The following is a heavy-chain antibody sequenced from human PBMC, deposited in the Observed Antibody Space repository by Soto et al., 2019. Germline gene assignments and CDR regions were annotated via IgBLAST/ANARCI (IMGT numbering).Heavy chain of an antibody. V-gene: IGHV4-39*01. J-gene: IGHJ4*02. CDR1: GGSISSSSYY. Sequence: PSETLSLTCTVSGGSISSSSYYWGWIRQPPGKGLEWIGSIYYSGSTYYNPSLKSRVTISVDTSKSQFSLKLSSVTAADTAVYYCARLLTVAGTEGYYFDYWGQGTLVTVSS. D-gene: IGHD6-19*01. CDR3: ARLLTVAGTEGYYFDY. CDR2: IYYSGST.